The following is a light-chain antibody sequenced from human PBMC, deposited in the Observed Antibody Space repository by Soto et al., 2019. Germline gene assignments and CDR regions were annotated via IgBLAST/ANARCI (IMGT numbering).Light chain of an antibody. Sequence: QSALTQPPSASGSPGQSVAISCTGTSSDVGGYDFVSWYQQHPGKAPRLVIYEVTKRPSGIADRFSGSKSGNTASLTVSGLQAEDEADYYCSSYAGYRHFYVFGTGTKLTVL. V-gene: IGLV2-8*01. CDR2: EVT. CDR3: SSYAGYRHFYV. CDR1: SSDVGGYDF. J-gene: IGLJ1*01.